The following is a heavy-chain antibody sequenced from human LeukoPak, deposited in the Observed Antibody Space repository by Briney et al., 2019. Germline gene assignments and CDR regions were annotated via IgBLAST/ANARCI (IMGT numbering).Heavy chain of an antibody. D-gene: IGHD3-3*01. Sequence: SETLSLTCTVSGGSISSYYWSWIRQPPGKGLEWIGYIYYSGSTNYNPSLKSRVTMSVDTSKNQFSLKLSSVTAADTAVYYCARDEYDFWKNYYYGMDVWGQGTTVTVSS. J-gene: IGHJ6*02. V-gene: IGHV4-59*12. CDR3: ARDEYDFWKNYYYGMDV. CDR1: GGSISSYY. CDR2: IYYSGST.